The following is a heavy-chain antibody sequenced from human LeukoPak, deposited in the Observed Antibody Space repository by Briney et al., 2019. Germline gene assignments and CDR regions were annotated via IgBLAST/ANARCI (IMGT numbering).Heavy chain of an antibody. Sequence: PSETLSLTCAVYGGSFSGYYWTWIRQPPGKGLEWIGCIYHSGSTKYNPSLKSRVTISVDRPKDQLSLKLSSVTAADTAVYYCARDHYDGSGYGAFDIWGKGTMVTVSS. CDR2: IYHSGST. CDR3: ARDHYDGSGYGAFDI. J-gene: IGHJ3*02. CDR1: GGSFSGYY. V-gene: IGHV4-34*01. D-gene: IGHD3-22*01.